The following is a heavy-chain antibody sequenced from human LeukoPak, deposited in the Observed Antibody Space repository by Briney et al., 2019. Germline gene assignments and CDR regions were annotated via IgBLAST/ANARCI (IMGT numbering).Heavy chain of an antibody. D-gene: IGHD4-17*01. V-gene: IGHV1-69*01. CDR3: AREGLYDYGDYREDAFGI. CDR2: IIPIFGTA. CDR1: GGTFSSYA. Sequence: GSSVKVSCKASGGTFSSYAISWVRQAPGQGLEWMGGIIPIFGTANYAQKFQGRATITADGSRSTAYMELSSLRSEDTAVYYCAREGLYDYGDYREDAFGIWGQGTMVTVSS. J-gene: IGHJ3*02.